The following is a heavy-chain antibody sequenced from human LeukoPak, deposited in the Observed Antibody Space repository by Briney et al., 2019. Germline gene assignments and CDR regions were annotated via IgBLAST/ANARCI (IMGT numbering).Heavy chain of an antibody. CDR3: AKDNRRHYTSGPNPDSLH. CDR1: GFTSGVYA. V-gene: IGHV3-23*01. CDR2: FSGGGDS. Sequence: GGSLRLSCVASGFTSGVYAMSWVSQAPGKGLEWVSAFSGGGDSFYADSVRGRFSVSADKSKNILYLQMNSLRVEDTAFYYCAKDNRRHYTSGPNPDSLHWGQGALVTVSS. D-gene: IGHD6-19*01. J-gene: IGHJ4*02.